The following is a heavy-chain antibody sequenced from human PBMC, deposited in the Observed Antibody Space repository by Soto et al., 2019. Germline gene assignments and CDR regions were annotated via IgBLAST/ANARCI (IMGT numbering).Heavy chain of an antibody. CDR2: IWYDGSNQ. V-gene: IGHV3-33*01. CDR3: ARWGNWKVADY. Sequence: ESGGGVVQPGRSLRLSCAASGFTFSSHGMHWVRQAPGKGLEWVAVIWYDGSNQYYADSVKGRFTISRDNSKNMLYLQMNSLRAEDTAVYHCARWGNWKVADYWGQGTLVTVSS. D-gene: IGHD1-20*01. J-gene: IGHJ4*02. CDR1: GFTFSSHG.